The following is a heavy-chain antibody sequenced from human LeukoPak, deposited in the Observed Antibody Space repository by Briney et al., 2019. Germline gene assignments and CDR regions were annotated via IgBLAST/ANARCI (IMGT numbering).Heavy chain of an antibody. Sequence: SETLSLTCTVSGGSISSYYWSWIRQPPGKGLEWIGYIYYSGSTNYNPSLKSRVTISVDTSKNQFSLKLSSVTAADTAVYYCARGDIVAVPAAPWSYYYGMDVWGQGTTVTVSS. D-gene: IGHD2-2*01. CDR1: GGSISSYY. CDR2: IYYSGST. J-gene: IGHJ6*02. V-gene: IGHV4-59*01. CDR3: ARGDIVAVPAAPWSYYYGMDV.